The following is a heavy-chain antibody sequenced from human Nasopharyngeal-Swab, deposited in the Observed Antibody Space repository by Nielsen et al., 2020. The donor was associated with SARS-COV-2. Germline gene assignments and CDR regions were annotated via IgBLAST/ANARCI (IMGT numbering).Heavy chain of an antibody. Sequence: SETLSLTCTVSSGSISSYYWSWIRQPPGEGLEWIGHIYHSGSANYSPSLKSRVTISVDTSKNQFSLKLSSVTAADTALYYCARGSRGGTTSYYYYYYMDVWGKGTTVTVSS. V-gene: IGHV4-59*01. CDR2: IYHSGSA. J-gene: IGHJ6*03. CDR1: SGSISSYY. CDR3: ARGSRGGTTSYYYYYYMDV. D-gene: IGHD1-1*01.